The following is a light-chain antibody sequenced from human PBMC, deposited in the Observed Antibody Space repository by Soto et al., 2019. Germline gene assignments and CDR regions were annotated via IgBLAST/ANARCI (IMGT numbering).Light chain of an antibody. CDR2: TAS. Sequence: DIQMTQSPSSLSASVGDRVTITCRASQNIATYLNWYQQTPGKAPKLLIYTASTLQSGVPSRFSASGSGTDFTLTISSLQPEDFATFYCQQSYNTPLTFGGGTKVEI. V-gene: IGKV1-39*01. J-gene: IGKJ4*01. CDR3: QQSYNTPLT. CDR1: QNIATY.